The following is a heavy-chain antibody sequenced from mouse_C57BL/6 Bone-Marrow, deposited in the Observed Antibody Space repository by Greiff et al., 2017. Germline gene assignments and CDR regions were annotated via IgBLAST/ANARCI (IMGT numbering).Heavy chain of an antibody. CDR3: ASRNFDV. V-gene: IGHV1-59*01. CDR1: GYTFTSYW. J-gene: IGHJ1*03. Sequence: QVQLQQPGAELVRPGTSVKLSCKASGYTFTSYWMHWVKQRPGQGLEWIGVIDPSDSYTNYNQKFKGKATLTVDTSSSTAYMQLSSLTSEDSAVYYCASRNFDVWGTGTTVTVSS. CDR2: IDPSDSYT.